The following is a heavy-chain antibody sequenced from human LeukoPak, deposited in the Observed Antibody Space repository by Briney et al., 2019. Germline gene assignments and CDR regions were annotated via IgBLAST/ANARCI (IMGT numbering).Heavy chain of an antibody. Sequence: GGSLRLSCAASGFTFSSYEMNWVRQAPGKGLEWVSYISSSGSTIYYADSVKGRFTISRDNAKNSLYLQMNSLRAEDTAVYYCASPGGTDPYCGGVCGFDYWGQGTLVTVSS. D-gene: IGHD2-21*02. CDR2: ISSSGSTI. CDR3: ASPGGTDPYCGGVCGFDY. J-gene: IGHJ4*02. V-gene: IGHV3-48*03. CDR1: GFTFSSYE.